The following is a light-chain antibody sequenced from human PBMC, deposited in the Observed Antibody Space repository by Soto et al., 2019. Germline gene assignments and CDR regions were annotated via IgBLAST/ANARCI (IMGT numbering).Light chain of an antibody. CDR2: DAS. CDR3: QQYNKWPPLYT. V-gene: IGKV3-15*01. CDR1: QNVNSD. Sequence: EIVMTQSPVILSVSPGERATLSCRASQNVNSDLAWYQQKPGRAPRILIYDASTRATDIPVRISGSGSGTDFTLTINGLQSEDFAVYYCQQYNKWPPLYTFGQGTKLEIK. J-gene: IGKJ2*01.